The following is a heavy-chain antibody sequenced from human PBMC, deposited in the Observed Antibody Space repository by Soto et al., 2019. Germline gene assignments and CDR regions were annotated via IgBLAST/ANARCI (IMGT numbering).Heavy chain of an antibody. D-gene: IGHD3-3*01. CDR3: ARERADYDFWSGDAFDI. Sequence: SETLSLTCTVSGGSISSYYWSWIRQPPGKGLEWIGYIYYSGSTNYNPSLKSRVTIPVDTSKNQFSLKLSSVTAADTAVYYCARERADYDFWSGDAFDIWGQGTMVTVSS. V-gene: IGHV4-59*01. CDR1: GGSISSYY. J-gene: IGHJ3*02. CDR2: IYYSGST.